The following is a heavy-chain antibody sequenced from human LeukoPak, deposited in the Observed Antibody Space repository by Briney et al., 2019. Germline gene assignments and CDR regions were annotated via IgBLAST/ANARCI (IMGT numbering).Heavy chain of an antibody. Sequence: PGGSLRLSCAASGFTFSRYAMSWVRQAPGKGLEWVSAISGSGGSTYYADSVKGRFTISRDNSKNTLYLQMNSLRAEDTAVYYCATTVGNYYYYYMDVWGKGTTVTVSS. D-gene: IGHD4-11*01. CDR3: ATTVGNYYYYYMDV. CDR1: GFTFSRYA. CDR2: ISGSGGST. J-gene: IGHJ6*03. V-gene: IGHV3-23*01.